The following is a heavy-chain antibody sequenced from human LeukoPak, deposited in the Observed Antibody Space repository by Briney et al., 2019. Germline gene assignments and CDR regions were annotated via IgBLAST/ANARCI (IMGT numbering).Heavy chain of an antibody. J-gene: IGHJ4*02. V-gene: IGHV3-43*01. CDR3: AKESQYYYDTGASYYFDH. CDR1: GFTLDGNT. Sequence: PGGSLRPSCAASGFTLDGNTMHWVRQVPGKGLQCVSFISWDGGRTAYADFVKGRFSIYRDNSRNSLYLQMNSLTPEDTALYYCAKESQYYYDTGASYYFDHWGQGSLVTVSS. D-gene: IGHD3-22*01. CDR2: ISWDGGRT.